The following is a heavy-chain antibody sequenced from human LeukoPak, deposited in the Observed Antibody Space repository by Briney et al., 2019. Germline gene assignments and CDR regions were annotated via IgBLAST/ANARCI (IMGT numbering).Heavy chain of an antibody. CDR1: GYTFTGYY. CDR2: VDPNTVDT. D-gene: IGHD6-6*01. Sequence: ASVKVSCKTSGYTFTGYYMHWVRQAPGQGLEWMGSVDPNTVDTNYPQNFQGRVTMTRDTSISTAYMELSSLRYDDTAVYYCARGGWGSSPYFDCWGQGTLVTVSS. V-gene: IGHV1-2*02. J-gene: IGHJ4*02. CDR3: ARGGWGSSPYFDC.